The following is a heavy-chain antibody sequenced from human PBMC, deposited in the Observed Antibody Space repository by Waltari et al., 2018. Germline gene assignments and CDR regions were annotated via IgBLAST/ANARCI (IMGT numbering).Heavy chain of an antibody. CDR3: ATGGWGFYLDH. V-gene: IGHV3-21*01. D-gene: IGHD7-27*01. Sequence: EVQLVESGGGLVKPGGSLRLSFAASGFPFSCHNMNWVRQAPGKGLEWVSSISSTGTYTHYADSVKGRFTISRDNAKNSLYLQMNSLRDEDTAVYYCATGGWGFYLDHWGLGTLVSFSS. CDR1: GFPFSCHN. CDR2: ISSTGTYT. J-gene: IGHJ4*02.